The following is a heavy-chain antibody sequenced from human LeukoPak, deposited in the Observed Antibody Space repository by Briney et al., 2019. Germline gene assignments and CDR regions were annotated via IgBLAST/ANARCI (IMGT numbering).Heavy chain of an antibody. CDR3: ARDLERLVMGY. V-gene: IGHV4-59*12. CDR2: IYYSGST. J-gene: IGHJ4*02. D-gene: IGHD6-13*01. CDR1: GGSISSYY. Sequence: SETLSLTCTVSGGSISSYYWSWIRQPPGKGLEWIGYIYYSGSTNYNPSLKSRVTISVDTSKNQFSLKLSSVTAADTAVYYCARDLERLVMGYWGQGTLVTVSS.